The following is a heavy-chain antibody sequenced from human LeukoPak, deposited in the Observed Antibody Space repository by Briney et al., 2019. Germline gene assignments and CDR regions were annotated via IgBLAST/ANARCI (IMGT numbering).Heavy chain of an antibody. D-gene: IGHD3-16*01. CDR3: ARGDDGAY. CDR2: ISIGSSPK. Sequence: GGSLRLSCAAPGFPFDIYVLNWIRQAPGKGLGWVSHISIGSSPKYYADSLRGRFTISRDNAKTSLYLPMNSLRVEDAGVYCCARGDDGAYWGQGTLVTVSS. CDR1: GFPFDIYV. J-gene: IGHJ4*02. V-gene: IGHV3-48*04.